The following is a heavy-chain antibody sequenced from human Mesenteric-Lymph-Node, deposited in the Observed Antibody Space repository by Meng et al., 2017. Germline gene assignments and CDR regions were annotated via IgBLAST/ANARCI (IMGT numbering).Heavy chain of an antibody. D-gene: IGHD3-10*01. J-gene: IGHJ4*02. Sequence: GESLKISCAASGFTFSTYVMRWVRQAPGKGLEWVSTITGSGGDTYYADSVKGRFTISRDNAKNTLYLQMNSLRAEDTAVYYCAKSSGSGSYPINYWGQGTLVTVSS. V-gene: IGHV3-23*01. CDR1: GFTFSTYV. CDR3: AKSSGSGSYPINY. CDR2: ITGSGGDT.